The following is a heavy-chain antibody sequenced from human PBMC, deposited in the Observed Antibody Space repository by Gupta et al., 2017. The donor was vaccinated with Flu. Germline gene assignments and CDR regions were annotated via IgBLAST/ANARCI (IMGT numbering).Heavy chain of an antibody. CDR1: GGSISSSSYY. V-gene: IGHV4-39*01. CDR3: ATSGSDYDFVYYFDY. CDR2: IYYSGST. J-gene: IGHJ4*02. Sequence: QLQLQESGPGLVKPSETLSLTCTVSGGSISSSSYYWGWIRQPPGKGLEWIGSIYYSGSTYYNPSLKSRVTISVDTSKNQFSLKLSSVTAADTAVYYCATSGSDYDFVYYFDYWGQGTLVTVSS. D-gene: IGHD5-12*01.